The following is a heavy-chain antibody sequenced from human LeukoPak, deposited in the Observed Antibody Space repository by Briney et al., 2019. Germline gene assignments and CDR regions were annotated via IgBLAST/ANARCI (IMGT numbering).Heavy chain of an antibody. CDR1: GFTFSSYE. CDR3: ARGGCSSTSCPLDY. Sequence: PGGSLRLSCAASGFTFSSYEMNWVRQAPGKGLEGVSYISSSSSTIYYADSVKGRFTIYRDNAKNSLYLQMNSLRAEDTAVYYCARGGCSSTSCPLDYWGQGTLVTVSS. J-gene: IGHJ4*02. D-gene: IGHD2-2*01. CDR2: ISSSSSTI. V-gene: IGHV3-48*03.